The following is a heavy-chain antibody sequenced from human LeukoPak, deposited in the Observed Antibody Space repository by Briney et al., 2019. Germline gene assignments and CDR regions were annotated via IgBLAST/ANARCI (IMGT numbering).Heavy chain of an antibody. CDR1: GGSISSYY. J-gene: IGHJ5*02. CDR3: ARDRGMATKNNWFDP. D-gene: IGHD5-24*01. CDR2: IYYSGST. Sequence: SETLSLTCTVSGGSISSYYWSWIRQPPGKGLEWIGYIYYSGSTNYNPSLKSRVTISVDTSKNQFSLKLSSVTAADTAVYYCARDRGMATKNNWFDPWGQGTLVTVSS. V-gene: IGHV4-59*01.